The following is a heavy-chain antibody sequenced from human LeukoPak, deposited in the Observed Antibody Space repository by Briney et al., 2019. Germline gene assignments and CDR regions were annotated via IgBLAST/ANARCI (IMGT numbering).Heavy chain of an antibody. Sequence: GGSLRLSCAASGFTVSGNYMSWVRQAPGKGLEWVSIIYRDGTTYYSDSVKGRFSISRHNPKNTLYLQMNSLRAEDKAVYYCARAGYYYDSSGYYYPFDYWGQGTLVTVSS. V-gene: IGHV3-53*04. CDR1: GFTVSGNY. J-gene: IGHJ4*02. D-gene: IGHD3-22*01. CDR2: IYRDGTT. CDR3: ARAGYYYDSSGYYYPFDY.